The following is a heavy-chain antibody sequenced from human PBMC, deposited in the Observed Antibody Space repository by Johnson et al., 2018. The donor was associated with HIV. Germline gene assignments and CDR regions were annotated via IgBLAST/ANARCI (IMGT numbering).Heavy chain of an antibody. D-gene: IGHD2-21*01. CDR3: AKGPQGIATPDAFDI. V-gene: IGHV3-30*18. CDR2: ISYDGSDK. Sequence: QVQLVESGGGLIQPGGSLRLSCAASGFTFSSYGMHWVRQAPGQGLEWAAVISYDGSDKYYAYSVKGRFTISRDNSKNTLYLQMNSLRAEDTAVYYCAKGPQGIATPDAFDIWGQGTMVTVSS. J-gene: IGHJ3*02. CDR1: GFTFSSYG.